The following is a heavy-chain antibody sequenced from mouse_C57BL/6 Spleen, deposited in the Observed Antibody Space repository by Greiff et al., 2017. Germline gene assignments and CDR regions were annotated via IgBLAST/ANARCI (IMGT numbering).Heavy chain of an antibody. V-gene: IGHV14-3*01. CDR3: ARSYYGSSWPWFAY. D-gene: IGHD1-1*01. CDR1: GFNIKNTY. J-gene: IGHJ3*01. Sequence: EVKLMESVAELVRPGASVKLSCTASGFNIKNTYMHWVKQRPEQGLEWIGRIDPANGNTKYAPKFQGKATITADTSSNTAYLQLSSLPSEDTAIYYCARSYYGSSWPWFAYWGQGTLVTVSA. CDR2: IDPANGNT.